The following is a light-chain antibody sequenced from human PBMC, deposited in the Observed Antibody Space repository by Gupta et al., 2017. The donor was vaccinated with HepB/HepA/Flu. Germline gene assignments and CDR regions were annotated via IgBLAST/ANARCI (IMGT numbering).Light chain of an antibody. CDR3: QQSDSTPCN. V-gene: IGKV1-39*01. Sequence: DIQMTQSPSSLSASVGDRVTITCRASQSISSYLNWYQQKPGKAPKLLIYAASSLQSGVPSTFSGSGSGTDFTLTISRLQPEDFATYYCQQSDSTPCNFGQGTKMEIK. J-gene: IGKJ2*02. CDR1: QSISSY. CDR2: AAS.